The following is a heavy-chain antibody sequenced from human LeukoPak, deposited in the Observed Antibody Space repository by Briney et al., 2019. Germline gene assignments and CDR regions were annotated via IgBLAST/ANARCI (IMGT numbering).Heavy chain of an antibody. CDR2: IYYSGST. V-gene: IGHV4-30-4*01. J-gene: IGHJ2*01. CDR3: ARDPYCSGGSCYWRAYWYFDL. Sequence: SQTLCLTCTVSGGSISSGDYYWSWIRQPPGKGMEWIGYIYYSGSTYYHPSLKSRVTISVDTSKNQFSLKLSSVTAADTAVYYCARDPYCSGGSCYWRAYWYFDLWGRGTLVTVSS. CDR1: GGSISSGDYY. D-gene: IGHD2-15*01.